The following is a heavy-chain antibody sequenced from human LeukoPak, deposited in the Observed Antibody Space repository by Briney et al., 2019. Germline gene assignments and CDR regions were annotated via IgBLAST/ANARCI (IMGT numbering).Heavy chain of an antibody. D-gene: IGHD3-10*01. Sequence: GGSLRLSCAASGFTFSSYWMSWVRQAPGKGLEWVANIKQDGSEKYYVDSVKGRFTISRDNAKNSLYLQMNSLRAEDTAVYYCARSLRWFREQVVYWGQGTLVTVSS. J-gene: IGHJ4*02. CDR1: GFTFSSYW. CDR2: IKQDGSEK. CDR3: ARSLRWFREQVVY. V-gene: IGHV3-7*03.